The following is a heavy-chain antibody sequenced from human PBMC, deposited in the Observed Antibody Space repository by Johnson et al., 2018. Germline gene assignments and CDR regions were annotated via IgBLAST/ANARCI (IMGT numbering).Heavy chain of an antibody. CDR3: ARGEDYVWGSYRYGALEI. CDR2: IYYSGST. D-gene: IGHD3-16*02. Sequence: QESXPGLVKASEPLSLTCTVSGGSMSSHYWSWIRPPPGKGLEGIGDIYYSGSTNYTPSPTSPVTLSVVMSKNQFSRRRSSVTAADTGVYYCARGEDYVWGSYRYGALEIWGQGAMVTVSS. V-gene: IGHV4-59*11. J-gene: IGHJ3*02. CDR1: GGSMSSHY.